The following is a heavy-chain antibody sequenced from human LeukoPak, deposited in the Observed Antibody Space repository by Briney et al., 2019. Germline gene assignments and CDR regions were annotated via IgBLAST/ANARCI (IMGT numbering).Heavy chain of an antibody. Sequence: GGSLRLSCTASGFTFSSLAMSWVRQAPGEGLQWVSGIIASGGSTYYIDSVKGRFTISRDNSKNTLYLHMNNLRVEDTAVYYCAKDSGVTMIRGVIFYFDGWGQGTLVTVSS. CDR2: IIASGGST. CDR3: AKDSGVTMIRGVIFYFDG. CDR1: GFTFSSLA. J-gene: IGHJ4*02. D-gene: IGHD3-10*01. V-gene: IGHV3-23*01.